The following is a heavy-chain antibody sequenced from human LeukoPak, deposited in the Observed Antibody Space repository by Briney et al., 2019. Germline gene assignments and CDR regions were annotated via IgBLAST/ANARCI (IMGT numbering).Heavy chain of an antibody. J-gene: IGHJ4*02. V-gene: IGHV1-69*05. D-gene: IGHD2-2*01. CDR1: GGTFSSYA. CDR3: ARLRYCSSTSCVIIDY. CDR2: IIPIFGTA. Sequence: GATVKVSCKASGGTFSSYAISWVRQAPGQGLEWMGGIIPIFGTANYAQKFQGRVTITTDESTSTAYMELSSLRSEDTAVYYCARLRYCSSTSCVIIDYWGQGTLVTVSS.